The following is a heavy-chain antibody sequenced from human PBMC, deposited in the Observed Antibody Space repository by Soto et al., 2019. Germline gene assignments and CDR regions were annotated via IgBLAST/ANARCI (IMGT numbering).Heavy chain of an antibody. Sequence: PSETLSLTCGVSGDSISTVNWWSWVRQSPGKGLEWIGEIYHSGSTSYYPSLKSRVTMSVDKSKNQFSLQLTSVTAADTAVYYCATFSGFFTISPFDAWGQGILVTVSS. CDR1: GDSISTVNW. D-gene: IGHD2-8*01. J-gene: IGHJ5*02. CDR2: IYHSGST. CDR3: ATFSGFFTISPFDA. V-gene: IGHV4-4*02.